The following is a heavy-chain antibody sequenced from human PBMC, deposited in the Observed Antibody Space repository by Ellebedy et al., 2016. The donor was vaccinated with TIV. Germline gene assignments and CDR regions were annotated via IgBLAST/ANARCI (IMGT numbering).Heavy chain of an antibody. J-gene: IGHJ4*02. CDR3: AKDRISGDGYWVFDQ. CDR1: GFTFSRHA. D-gene: IGHD5-18*01. CDR2: IFGGGGGI. V-gene: IGHV3-23*01. Sequence: GESLKISCGGFGFTFSRHAMSWVRQAPGKGLEWVSGIFGGGGGISYADSVKGRFTISRDNSKNTVDLEVKSLRPDDTAVYYCAKDRISGDGYWVFDQWGQGTLVTVSS.